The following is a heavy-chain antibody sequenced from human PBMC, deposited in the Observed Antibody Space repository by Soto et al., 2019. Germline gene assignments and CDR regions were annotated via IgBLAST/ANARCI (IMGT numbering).Heavy chain of an antibody. Sequence: HVLLVESGGGVVQPGGSLRLSCAVSGGTFSSYDMHWFGQAPGKGLEWVAVISYDGSNKYYSDSGNGRFTISRDNSQNALYLQMNSLRAEDTAVYYCTRVGRLHYFDSWGQGTLLTVSS. CDR1: GGTFSSYD. CDR2: ISYDGSNK. V-gene: IGHV3-30-3*01. CDR3: TRVGRLHYFDS. D-gene: IGHD4-17*01. J-gene: IGHJ4*02.